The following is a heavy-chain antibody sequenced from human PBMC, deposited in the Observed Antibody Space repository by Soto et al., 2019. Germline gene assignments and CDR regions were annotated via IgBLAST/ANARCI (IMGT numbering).Heavy chain of an antibody. CDR3: ARDYQKSWVIVPAAIGYNWYDP. V-gene: IGHV3-21*01. CDR1: GFTFSSYS. CDR2: ISSSSSYI. Sequence: NPGGSLRLSCAASGFTFSSYSMSWVRRAPGKGLEWVSSISSSSSYIYYADSVKGRFTISRDNAKNSLYLQMNSLRAEDTAVYYCARDYQKSWVIVPAAIGYNWYDPWGQGTLVTVSS. J-gene: IGHJ5*02. D-gene: IGHD2-2*01.